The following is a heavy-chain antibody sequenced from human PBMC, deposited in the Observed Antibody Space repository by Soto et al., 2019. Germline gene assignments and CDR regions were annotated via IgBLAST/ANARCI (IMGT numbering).Heavy chain of an antibody. CDR1: GFTFSSYA. D-gene: IGHD5-18*01. V-gene: IGHV3-23*01. Sequence: GGSLRLSCAASGFTFSSYAMSWVRQAPGKGLEWVSAISGSGGSTYYADSVKGRFTISRDNSKNTLYLQMNSLRAEDTAVYYCAKEKHFATGEKTGVDTAMAASSPTFDYWGQGTLVTVSS. CDR3: AKEKHFATGEKTGVDTAMAASSPTFDY. J-gene: IGHJ4*02. CDR2: ISGSGGST.